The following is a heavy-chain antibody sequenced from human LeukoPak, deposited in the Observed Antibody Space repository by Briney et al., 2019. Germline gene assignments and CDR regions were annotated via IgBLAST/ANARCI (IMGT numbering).Heavy chain of an antibody. CDR2: ISDSGGTT. J-gene: IGHJ4*02. CDR1: GFTFSTYA. CDR3: AQTLGRIAARPTDY. Sequence: GGSLRLSCAASGFTFSTYAMTWVRQAPGKGLEWVSTISDSGGTTYYADSVKGRFTISRDNSTNTLYLQMNSLGAEDTAVYYCAQTLGRIAARPTDYWGQGTLVTVSS. D-gene: IGHD6-6*01. V-gene: IGHV3-23*01.